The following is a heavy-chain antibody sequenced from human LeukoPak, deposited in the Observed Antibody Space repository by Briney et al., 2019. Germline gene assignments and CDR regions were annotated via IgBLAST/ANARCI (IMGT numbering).Heavy chain of an antibody. CDR1: GFTFSDYY. Sequence: PGGSLRLSCAASGFTFSDYYMSWIRQAPGKGLEWVSYISSSGSTIYYADSVKGRFTISRDNAKNSLYLQMNSLRAEDTAVYYCARDTPIVGAISSRDYWGQGTLVTVSS. V-gene: IGHV3-11*04. CDR3: ARDTPIVGAISSRDY. J-gene: IGHJ4*02. D-gene: IGHD1-26*01. CDR2: ISSSGSTI.